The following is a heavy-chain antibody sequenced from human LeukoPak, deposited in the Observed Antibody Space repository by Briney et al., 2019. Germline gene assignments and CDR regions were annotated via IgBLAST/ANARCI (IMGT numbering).Heavy chain of an antibody. CDR2: IYHSGST. CDR1: GYSISSGYY. V-gene: IGHV4-38-2*02. D-gene: IGHD2-2*01. J-gene: IGHJ4*02. Sequence: SETLSLTCTVSGYSISSGYYWGWIRQPPGKGLEWIGSIYHSGSTYYNPSLKSRVTISVDTSKNQFSLELSSVTAADTAVYYCARDPDIVVVPAADWGQGTLVTVSS. CDR3: ARDPDIVVVPAAD.